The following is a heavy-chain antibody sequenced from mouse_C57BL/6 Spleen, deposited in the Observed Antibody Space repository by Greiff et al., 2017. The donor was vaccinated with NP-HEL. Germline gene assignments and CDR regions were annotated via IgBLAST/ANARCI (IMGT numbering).Heavy chain of an antibody. CDR3: ERRGAGYYFDY. D-gene: IGHD4-1*01. J-gene: IGHJ2*01. CDR1: GYTFTDYY. Sequence: VQLQQSGAELVRPGASVKLSCKASGYTFTDYYINWVKQRPGQGLEWIARIYPGSGNTSYNEKFKGKATLTAEKSSSTADMQLSSLTAEDSAVYCCERRGAGYYFDYWGQGTTLTVSS. V-gene: IGHV1-76*01. CDR2: IYPGSGNT.